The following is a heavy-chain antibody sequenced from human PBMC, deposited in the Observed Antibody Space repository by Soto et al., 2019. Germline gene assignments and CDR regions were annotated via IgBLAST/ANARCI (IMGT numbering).Heavy chain of an antibody. D-gene: IGHD3-10*01. CDR3: ARVGRGLLWFGELSCDY. CDR1: GYTFTSYD. CDR2: MNPNSGNT. Sequence: QVQLVQSGAEVKKPGASVKVSCKASGYTFTSYDINWVRQATGQGLEWMGWMNPNSGNTGYAQKFQGRVTMTRNTSISTAYMELSSLRSEDTAVYYCARVGRGLLWFGELSCDYWGQGTLVTVSS. V-gene: IGHV1-8*01. J-gene: IGHJ4*02.